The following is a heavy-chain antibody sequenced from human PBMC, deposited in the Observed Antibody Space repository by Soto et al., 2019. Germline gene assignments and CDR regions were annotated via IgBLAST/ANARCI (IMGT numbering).Heavy chain of an antibody. Sequence: QVQLQESGPGLVKPSQTLSLTCTVSGGSISSGGYYWSWIRQHPGKGLEWIGYIYYSGSTYYNPSLKSRVTISVDTSKNHFSLKLSSVTAADTAVYYCASRLSTITMVRGVMVDVWGQVPTVTVSS. J-gene: IGHJ6*02. CDR1: GGSISSGGYY. V-gene: IGHV4-31*03. D-gene: IGHD3-10*01. CDR2: IYYSGST. CDR3: ASRLSTITMVRGVMVDV.